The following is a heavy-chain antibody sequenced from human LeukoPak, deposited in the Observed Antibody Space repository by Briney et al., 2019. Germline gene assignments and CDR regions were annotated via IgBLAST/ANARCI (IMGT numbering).Heavy chain of an antibody. D-gene: IGHD7-27*01. Sequence: GGSLRFSCAASGFTFSSYAMSWVRQAPGKGLEWVAAISGSGGSTYYADSVKGRFTISRDNYKNTLYLQMNRLRSEDTAVYYCVRGTGDLDYWGQGNLVTVSA. J-gene: IGHJ4*02. CDR2: ISGSGGST. V-gene: IGHV3-23*01. CDR3: VRGTGDLDY. CDR1: GFTFSSYA.